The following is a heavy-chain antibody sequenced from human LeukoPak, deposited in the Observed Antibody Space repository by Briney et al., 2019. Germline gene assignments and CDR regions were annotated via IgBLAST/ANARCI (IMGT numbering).Heavy chain of an antibody. CDR2: IVPIIGTA. D-gene: IGHD2-15*01. Sequence: SVKVSCKASGGTFHSYIVTWVRQAPGQGLEWMGGIVPIIGTANYAQKFQGRVTITADDSTSTAYMELRSLRSEDTAIYYCARDQRPSCLGGICYSGDYWGQGTLVTVSS. CDR3: ARDQRPSCLGGICYSGDY. V-gene: IGHV1-69*01. CDR1: GGTFHSYI. J-gene: IGHJ4*02.